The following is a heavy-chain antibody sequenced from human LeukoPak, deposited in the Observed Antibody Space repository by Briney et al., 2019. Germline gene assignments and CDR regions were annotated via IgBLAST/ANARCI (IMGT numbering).Heavy chain of an antibody. D-gene: IGHD6-13*01. J-gene: IGHJ5*02. CDR2: ISGSGGST. V-gene: IGHV3-23*01. CDR1: GFTFSSYA. CDR3: AKGPVAAADNWFDP. Sequence: GGSLRLSCAASGFTFSSYAMSWFRQAPGTGLEWVSGISGSGGSTYYADSGKGRFTISRDNSKNTLCLQMDSLRAEDTAVYYCAKGPVAAADNWFDPWGQGTLVTVSS.